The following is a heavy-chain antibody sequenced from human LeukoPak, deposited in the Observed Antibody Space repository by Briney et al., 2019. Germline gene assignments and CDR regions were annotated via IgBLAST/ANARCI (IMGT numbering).Heavy chain of an antibody. Sequence: GGSLRLSCAASGFTFSSYSMNWVRQAPGKGLEWVSSISSSSSYIYYADSVKGRFTISRDNSKNTLYLQMNSLRAEGTAVYYCAKGADYVEYYFDYWGQGTLVTVSS. V-gene: IGHV3-21*04. CDR1: GFTFSSYS. CDR2: ISSSSSYI. J-gene: IGHJ4*02. D-gene: IGHD4-17*01. CDR3: AKGADYVEYYFDY.